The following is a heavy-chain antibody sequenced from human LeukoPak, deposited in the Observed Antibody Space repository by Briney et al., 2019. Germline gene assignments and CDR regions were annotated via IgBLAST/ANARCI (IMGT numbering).Heavy chain of an antibody. CDR1: GGSISSYY. CDR2: IYYSGST. Sequence: SETLSLTCTVSGGSISSYYWSWIRQPPGKGLEWIGYIYYSGSTNYNPSLKSRVTISVDTSKNQFSLKLSSVTAADTAVYYCARIPVVGDMDYFDYWGQGTLVTVSS. D-gene: IGHD1-26*01. V-gene: IGHV4-59*01. CDR3: ARIPVVGDMDYFDY. J-gene: IGHJ4*02.